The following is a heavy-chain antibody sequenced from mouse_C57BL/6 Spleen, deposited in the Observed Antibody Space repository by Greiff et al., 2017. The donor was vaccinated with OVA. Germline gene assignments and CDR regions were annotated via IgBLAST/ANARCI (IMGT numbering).Heavy chain of an antibody. CDR2: ISYDGSN. V-gene: IGHV3-6*01. Sequence: DVKLQESGPGLVKPSQSLSLTCSVTGYSITSGYYWNWIRQFPGNKLEWMGYISYDGSNNYNPSLKNRISITRDTSKNQFFLKLTSVTTEDTATYYCARGDYGSSLDHWGQGTTLTVSS. J-gene: IGHJ2*01. CDR3: ARGDYGSSLDH. D-gene: IGHD1-1*01. CDR1: GYSITSGYY.